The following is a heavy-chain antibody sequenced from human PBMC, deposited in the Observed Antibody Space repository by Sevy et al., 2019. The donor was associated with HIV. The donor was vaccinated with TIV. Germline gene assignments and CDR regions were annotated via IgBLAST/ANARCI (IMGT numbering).Heavy chain of an antibody. CDR2: ISWNSGSI. Sequence: GGSLRLSCTASGFTFDEYAMYWVRQAPGKGLEWVSGISWNSGSIGYADSVKGRFTISRDNAKNSLYLQMNRLRAEDSALYYCAKGLLRYFDWLSPVDYWGKGTLVTVSS. J-gene: IGHJ4*02. D-gene: IGHD3-9*01. CDR3: AKGLLRYFDWLSPVDY. V-gene: IGHV3-9*01. CDR1: GFTFDEYA.